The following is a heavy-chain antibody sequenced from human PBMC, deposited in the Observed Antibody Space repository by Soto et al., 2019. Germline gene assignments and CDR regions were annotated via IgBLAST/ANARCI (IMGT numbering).Heavy chain of an antibody. CDR2: IWYDGYNK. CDR1: GVTFSSYG. CDR3: ARDQACWGELRFYFDY. Sequence: GGSLRLSCGASGVTFSSYGMHGVRQAPGTGLEWVAVIWYDGYNKYYVDAVKGRFTISRDNSKNTLYLQMNGLRAEDKAVYYCARDQACWGELRFYFDYWGQGTLVTVSS. D-gene: IGHD1-7*01. V-gene: IGHV3-33*08. J-gene: IGHJ4*02.